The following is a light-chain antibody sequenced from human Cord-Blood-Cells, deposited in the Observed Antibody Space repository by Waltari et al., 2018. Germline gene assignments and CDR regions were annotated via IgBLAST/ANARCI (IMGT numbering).Light chain of an antibody. CDR3: QQYYSTSLT. J-gene: IGKJ4*01. CDR1: PRVLYSSNNKNY. CDR2: WAS. V-gene: IGKV4-1*01. Sequence: DIVMTQSPDSLAVSLGERATINCKSSPRVLYSSNNKNYLAWYQQKPGKPPKLLIYWASTRESGVPDRFSGSGSGTDFTLTISSLQAEDVAVYYCQQYYSTSLTFGGGTKVEIK.